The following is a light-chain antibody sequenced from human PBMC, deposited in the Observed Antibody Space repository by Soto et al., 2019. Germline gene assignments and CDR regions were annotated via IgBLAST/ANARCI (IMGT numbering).Light chain of an antibody. CDR1: QSVTKY. CDR2: DAS. V-gene: IGKV3-11*01. CDR3: QQRSSWPPYT. Sequence: EIVLTQSPATLSLSPGERATLSCRASQSVTKYLAWYQQKPGQAPRLLIYDASSRATGIPARFTGSGSGTDFTLTISSLEPEDFAVYYCQQRSSWPPYTFGQGTKVDIK. J-gene: IGKJ2*01.